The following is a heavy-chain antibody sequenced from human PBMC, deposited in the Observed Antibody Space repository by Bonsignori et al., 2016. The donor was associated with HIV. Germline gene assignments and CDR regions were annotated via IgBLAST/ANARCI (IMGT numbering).Heavy chain of an antibody. CDR3: AKGSRPYYYDSSGYFDY. V-gene: IGHV3-30*02. CDR2: IRYDGSNK. Sequence: WIRQPPGKGLEWVAFIRYDGSNKYYADSVKGRFTISRDNSKNTLYLQMNSLRAEDTAVYYCAKGSRPYYYDSSGYFDYWGQGTLVTVSS. J-gene: IGHJ4*02. D-gene: IGHD3-22*01.